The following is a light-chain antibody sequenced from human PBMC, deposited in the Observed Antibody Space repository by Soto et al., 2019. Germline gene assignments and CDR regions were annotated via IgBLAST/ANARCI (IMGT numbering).Light chain of an antibody. CDR2: SSD. CDR3: AAWDDTLDGVI. J-gene: IGLJ2*01. Sequence: QSVLTQPPSASGAPGQRVTISCSGSSSNFGSNTANWYQQVPGTAPKLIVYSSDQRPSGIPDRFSGSKSGTSASLAIRGLQSEDEAYYYCAAWDDTLDGVIFGGGTKLTVL. CDR1: SSNFGSNT. V-gene: IGLV1-44*01.